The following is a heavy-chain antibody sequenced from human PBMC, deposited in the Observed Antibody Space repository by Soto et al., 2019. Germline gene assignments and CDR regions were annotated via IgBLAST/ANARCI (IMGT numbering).Heavy chain of an antibody. D-gene: IGHD4-17*01. CDR1: GFTFSSFD. J-gene: IGHJ4*02. Sequence: PVGSLRLSCATSGFTFSSFDMDWVRQAPGKGLEWVSSIHRASTYIYYADSVRGRLTISRDNAKSSLYLQMNSLTVEDTAVYYCARRAVTTYHFFDYWGQGALVTVSS. CDR2: IHRASTYI. CDR3: ARRAVTTYHFFDY. V-gene: IGHV3-21*06.